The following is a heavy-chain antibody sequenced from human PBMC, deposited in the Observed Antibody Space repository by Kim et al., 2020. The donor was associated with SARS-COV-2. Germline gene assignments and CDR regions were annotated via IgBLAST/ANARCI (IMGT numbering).Heavy chain of an antibody. CDR1: GFTFSDYY. V-gene: IGHV3-11*05. CDR3: ARDSAPRAAARGRWFDP. CDR2: ISSSSSYT. Sequence: GGSLRLSCAASGFTFSDYYMSWIRQAPGKGLEWVSYISSSSSYTNYADSVKGRFTISRDNAKNSLYLQMNSLRAEDTAVYYCARDSAPRAAARGRWFDPWGQGTLVTVSS. D-gene: IGHD6-13*01. J-gene: IGHJ5*02.